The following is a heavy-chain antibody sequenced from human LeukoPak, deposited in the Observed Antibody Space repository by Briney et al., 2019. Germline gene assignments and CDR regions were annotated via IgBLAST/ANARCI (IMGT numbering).Heavy chain of an antibody. V-gene: IGHV4-59*08. D-gene: IGHD3-10*01. CDR2: IHDTGST. CDR3: ARSGMAGPLDY. J-gene: IGHJ4*02. Sequence: SETLSLTCTVSGSSVSTFYWSWLRQSPGTGLEWIGFIHDTGSTAYNPSLKSRVTISLETSKNQFSLKLSSVTAADTAVYYCARSGMAGPLDYWGQGTLVTVSS. CDR1: GSSVSTFY.